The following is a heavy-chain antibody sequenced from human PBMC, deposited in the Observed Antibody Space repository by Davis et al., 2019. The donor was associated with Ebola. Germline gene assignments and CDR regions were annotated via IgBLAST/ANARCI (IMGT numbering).Heavy chain of an antibody. V-gene: IGHV5-51*01. CDR1: GYSFISYW. J-gene: IGHJ4*02. CDR3: ARRDCTGGRCYYFDY. CDR2: IYPGDSDT. Sequence: GESPKIPCKGSGYSFISYWIGWVRQMPGKGLEWMGIIYPGDSDTRYSPALQGQVTISADKSINTAYLQWRSLKASDTAMYYCARRDCTGGRCYYFDYWGQGTLVTVSS. D-gene: IGHD2-8*02.